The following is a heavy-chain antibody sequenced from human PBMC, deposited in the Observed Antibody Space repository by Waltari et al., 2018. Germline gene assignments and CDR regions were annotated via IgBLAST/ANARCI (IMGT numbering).Heavy chain of an antibody. V-gene: IGHV3-72*01. D-gene: IGHD1-20*01. Sequence: EVQLVESWGGLVQPGGSLRLSGAALGFPSRDHYMDWVRQAPGKGLEWVGRNRNKANSYTTEYAASVKGRFTVSRDESRDSLYLQMTSLKTEDTAVYYCARGYHSFDVWGQGTMVTVSS. CDR2: NRNKANSYTT. CDR3: ARGYHSFDV. CDR1: GFPSRDHY. J-gene: IGHJ3*01.